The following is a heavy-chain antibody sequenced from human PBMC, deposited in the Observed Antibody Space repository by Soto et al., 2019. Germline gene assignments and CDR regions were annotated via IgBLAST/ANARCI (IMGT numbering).Heavy chain of an antibody. CDR2: IKQDGSEK. Sequence: GGSLRLSRAAFGFTFSSYWMSWVRQAPGKGLEWVANIKQDGSEKYYVDSVKGRFTISRDNAKNSLYLQMNSLRAEDTAVYYCAREGPQRFLEWLLSSDWYFDYWGQGTLVTVSS. J-gene: IGHJ4*02. D-gene: IGHD3-3*01. CDR1: GFTFSSYW. V-gene: IGHV3-7*05. CDR3: AREGPQRFLEWLLSSDWYFDY.